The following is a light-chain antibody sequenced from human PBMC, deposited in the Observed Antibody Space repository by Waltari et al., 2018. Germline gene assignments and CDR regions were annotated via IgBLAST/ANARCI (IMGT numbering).Light chain of an antibody. J-gene: IGLJ2*01. V-gene: IGLV6-57*01. CDR3: QSYDRSTVI. Sequence: YRQRPGSSPTTLINEDYQRASGVPYRFSGSIDYSSNSAFLTISTLKTEDEADYYCQSYDRSTVIFGGGTKLTVL. CDR2: EDY.